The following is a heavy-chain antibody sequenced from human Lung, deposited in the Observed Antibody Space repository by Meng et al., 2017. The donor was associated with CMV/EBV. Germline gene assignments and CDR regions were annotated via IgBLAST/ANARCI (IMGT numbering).Heavy chain of an antibody. V-gene: IGHV4-39*01. Sequence: SXTXSLXCSVSGASISSGTRYWGWIRQPPGKGPEWIGSIYSGGQTFYSPSLRSRVTLAVDRTKNQFSLKMTSVTAADTAVYFCAKFPDRRDTGFWGRGALVTVSS. J-gene: IGHJ4*02. CDR3: AKFPDRRDTGF. D-gene: IGHD1-14*01. CDR2: IYSGGQT. CDR1: GASISSGTRY.